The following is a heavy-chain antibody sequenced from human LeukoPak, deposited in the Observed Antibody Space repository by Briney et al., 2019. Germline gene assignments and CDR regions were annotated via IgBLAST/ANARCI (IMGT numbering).Heavy chain of an antibody. CDR3: STLQTKYCTNNNCYGY. V-gene: IGHV3-30-3*01. CDR2: ISYDGSNK. J-gene: IGHJ4*02. D-gene: IGHD2-8*01. CDR1: GFAFSSYA. Sequence: GGSLRLSCAASGFAFSSYAMHWVRQAPGKGLEWVAVISYDGSNKYYADSVKGRFTISRDNSKNTLYLQMTSLKTDDTAVYYCSTLQTKYCTNNNCYGYWGQGTLVTVSS.